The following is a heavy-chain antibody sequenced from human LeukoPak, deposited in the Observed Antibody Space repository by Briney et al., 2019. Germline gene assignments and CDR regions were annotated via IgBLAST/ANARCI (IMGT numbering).Heavy chain of an antibody. CDR2: INHSGST. CDR3: ARERGYYYGSWDLMDV. V-gene: IGHV4-34*01. D-gene: IGHD3-10*01. CDR1: GGSFSGYY. J-gene: IGHJ6*04. Sequence: TSETLSLTCAVYGGSFSGYYWSWIRQPPGKGLEWIGEINHSGSTNYNPSLKSRVTISVDTSKNQFSLKLSSVTAADTAVYYCARERGYYYGSWDLMDVWGKGTTVTVSS.